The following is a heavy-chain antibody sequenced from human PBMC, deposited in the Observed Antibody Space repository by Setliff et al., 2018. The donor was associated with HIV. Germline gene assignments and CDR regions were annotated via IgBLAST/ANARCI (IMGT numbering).Heavy chain of an antibody. V-gene: IGHV1-69*10. CDR3: AGPRGDEAFDI. Sequence: GASVKVSCKASGGTSSTHAMNWVRQAPGQGLEWMGQIISILEITDYAQKFQGRLTITADEPTNTIYMELSGLRSEDTAVYYCAGPRGDEAFDIWGQGTMGT. CDR2: IISILEIT. CDR1: GGTSSTHA. D-gene: IGHD3-10*01. J-gene: IGHJ3*02.